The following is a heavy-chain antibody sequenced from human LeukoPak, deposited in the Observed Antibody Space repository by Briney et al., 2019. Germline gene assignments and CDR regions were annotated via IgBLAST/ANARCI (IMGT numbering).Heavy chain of an antibody. D-gene: IGHD1-1*01. CDR1: GGSISSGGYY. CDR2: IYYSGST. Sequence: SSETLSLTCTVSGGSISSGGYYWSWIRQHPGKGLEWIGYIYYSGSTYYDPSLKSRVTISVDTSNNQFSLKLSSVTAADTAVCYCARVYGTTDGDYFDYWGQGTLVTVSS. J-gene: IGHJ4*02. V-gene: IGHV4-31*03. CDR3: ARVYGTTDGDYFDY.